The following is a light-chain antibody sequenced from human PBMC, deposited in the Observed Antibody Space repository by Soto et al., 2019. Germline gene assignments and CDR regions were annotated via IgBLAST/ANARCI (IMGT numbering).Light chain of an antibody. CDR1: HSVSKN. V-gene: IGKV3-15*01. Sequence: EIVMTQSPATLSLSLGERATLPXRASHSVSKNLPWYQQKPGXAPRXXXDGXSTRATGSPARLSGSGSGTEFTLTISSMQSEYFAAYYFQQYKNWPLTFGQGTKVDIK. CDR2: GXS. J-gene: IGKJ1*01. CDR3: QQYKNWPLT.